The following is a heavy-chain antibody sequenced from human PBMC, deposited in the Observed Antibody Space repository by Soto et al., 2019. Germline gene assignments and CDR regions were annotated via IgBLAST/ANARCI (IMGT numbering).Heavy chain of an antibody. J-gene: IGHJ5*02. CDR3: ARGRAYSIHHWFAP. Sequence: PSETLSLSCAVYGGSVSEYFWSWIRQLPGRGLEWIGEINYSGSTSYNPSLKSRVTISVDTSKNQFTLKLNSVTAADTAVYYCARGRAYSIHHWFAPWAQGTPVTVS. CDR1: GGSVSEYF. D-gene: IGHD2-21*01. V-gene: IGHV4-34*01. CDR2: INYSGST.